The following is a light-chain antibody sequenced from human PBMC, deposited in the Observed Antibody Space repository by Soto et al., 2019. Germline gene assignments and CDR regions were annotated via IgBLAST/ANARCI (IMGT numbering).Light chain of an antibody. V-gene: IGKV3-20*01. CDR2: GAS. CDR1: QSVSSSY. CDR3: QKYGSSPPWT. Sequence: EIVLPQSPGTLSLSPGERATLSCRASQSVSSSYLAWYQQKPGQAPRLLIYGASSRATGIPDRFSGSGSGTDFTLTISRLEPEDFAVYYCQKYGSSPPWTFGQGTKVEIK. J-gene: IGKJ1*01.